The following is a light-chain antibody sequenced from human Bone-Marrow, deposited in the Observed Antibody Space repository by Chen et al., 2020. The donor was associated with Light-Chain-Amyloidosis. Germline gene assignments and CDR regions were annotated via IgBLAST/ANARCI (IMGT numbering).Light chain of an antibody. J-gene: IGLJ2*01. Sequence: YQLTQPPSPLVSPAQTARISCSGDDLPTKYAYWYRQKPGQAPVLVIHIDTERPSGISGRFSGSSSGTTATLTISGVQAEDEADYHCQSANSSGTYEVIFGGGTKLTVL. V-gene: IGLV3-25*03. CDR3: QSANSSGTYEVI. CDR2: IDT. CDR1: DLPTKY.